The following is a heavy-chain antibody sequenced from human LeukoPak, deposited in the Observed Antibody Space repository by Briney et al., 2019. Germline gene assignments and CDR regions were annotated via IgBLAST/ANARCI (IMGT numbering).Heavy chain of an antibody. CDR1: GYTFNDYY. D-gene: IGHD2-21*02. CDR3: ARVAGGDWYYFDF. J-gene: IGHJ4*02. Sequence: GASVKVSCKASGYTFNDYYLYWVRQAPGQGLESMGWIKPNSGATGYAQKFQGRVTMTRDTSISAAYMDLSRLGSDDTAVYYCARVAGGDWYYFDFWGQGTLVTVSS. V-gene: IGHV1-2*02. CDR2: IKPNSGAT.